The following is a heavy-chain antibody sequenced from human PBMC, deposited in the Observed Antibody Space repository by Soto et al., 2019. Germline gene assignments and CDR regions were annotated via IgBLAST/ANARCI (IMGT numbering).Heavy chain of an antibody. V-gene: IGHV2-26*01. CDR3: PRILKNSSIWFPFDY. CDR2: IYSNDEK. Sequence: QVTLKESGPVLVKPTETLTLTCTFSGFSLTNARMGVSWIRQPPGKALEWLAHIYSNDEKCYSPSLKSRLTIYHESSNHQLVLTLNDMDPVYRATYLCPRILKNSSIWFPFDYWGQGNPVPV. D-gene: IGHD6-13*01. CDR1: GFSLTNARMG. J-gene: IGHJ4*03.